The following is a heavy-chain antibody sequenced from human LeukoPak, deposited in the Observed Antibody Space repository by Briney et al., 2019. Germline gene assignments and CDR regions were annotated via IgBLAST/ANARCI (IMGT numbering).Heavy chain of an antibody. V-gene: IGHV4-39*07. CDR1: GGSISSSSYY. J-gene: IGHJ5*02. CDR2: IYYSGST. CDR3: ARGFRSGYYRAGNWFDP. D-gene: IGHD3-3*01. Sequence: SETLSLTCTVSGGSISSSSYYWGWIRQPPGKGLEWIGSIYYSGSTYYNPSLKSRVTISVDTSKNQFSLKLSSVTAADTAVYYCARGFRSGYYRAGNWFDPWGQGTLVTVSS.